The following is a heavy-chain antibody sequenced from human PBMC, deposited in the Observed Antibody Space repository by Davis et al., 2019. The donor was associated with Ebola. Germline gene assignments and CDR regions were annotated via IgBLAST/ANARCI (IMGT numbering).Heavy chain of an antibody. CDR3: AKSGSGWYFLDY. V-gene: IGHV3-23*01. CDR1: GFTFSSYA. CDR2: ISGSGGST. J-gene: IGHJ4*02. Sequence: GESLKISCAASGFTFSSYAMSWVRQAPGKGLEWVSAISGSGGSTYYADSVKGRFTISRDNSKNTLYLQMNSRRAEDTAVYYCAKSGSGWYFLDYWGQGTLVTVSA. D-gene: IGHD6-19*01.